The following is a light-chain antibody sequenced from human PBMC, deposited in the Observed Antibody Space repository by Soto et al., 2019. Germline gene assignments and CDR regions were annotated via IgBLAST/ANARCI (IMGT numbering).Light chain of an antibody. J-gene: IGKJ1*01. Sequence: DIQMTQSPSTLSASVGDRVTISCRASPSISSWLAWYQQKPGKAPKLLIYDASSLESGVPSRFSGSGSGTEFTLTITSLQPDDFATYYCQQYNSYPWTLGQGTKVDIK. CDR3: QQYNSYPWT. CDR2: DAS. V-gene: IGKV1-5*01. CDR1: PSISSW.